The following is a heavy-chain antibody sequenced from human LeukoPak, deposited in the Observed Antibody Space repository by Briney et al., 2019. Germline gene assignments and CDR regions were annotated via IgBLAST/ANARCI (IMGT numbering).Heavy chain of an antibody. D-gene: IGHD3-10*01. J-gene: IGHJ4*02. CDR3: ARDISGSYSFDY. V-gene: IGHV3-30-3*01. CDR2: ISLGGSDK. CDR1: GFTFSEHA. Sequence: GGSLRLSCVASGFTFSEHAMLWVRQAPGKGLEWVAVISLGGSDKFYADSVKGRFTFSRDNSKNTLYLQMSSLRVEDTAVYYCARDISGSYSFDYWGQGTLVTVSS.